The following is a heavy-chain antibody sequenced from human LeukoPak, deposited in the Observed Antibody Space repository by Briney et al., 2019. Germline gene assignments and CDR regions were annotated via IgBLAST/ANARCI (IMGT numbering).Heavy chain of an antibody. Sequence: SETLSLTCTVSGASISSYYWSWVRQPPGKGLEWLGYIYYSVSTNYNPSLKGRVTISVDTSKNQFSLKLSSVTAADPAVYYCARAYCGGDCYEGWFDPWGQGTLVTVSS. V-gene: IGHV4-59*01. CDR3: ARAYCGGDCYEGWFDP. D-gene: IGHD2-21*02. CDR1: GASISSYY. CDR2: IYYSVST. J-gene: IGHJ5*02.